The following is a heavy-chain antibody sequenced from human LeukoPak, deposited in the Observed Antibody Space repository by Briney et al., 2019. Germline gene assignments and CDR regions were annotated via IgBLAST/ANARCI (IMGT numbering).Heavy chain of an antibody. CDR3: ARGLIVVVPAANNWFDP. J-gene: IGHJ5*02. CDR1: GYTFTSYD. Sequence: ASVKVSCRASGYTFTSYDINWVRQATGQGLEWMGWMNPNSGNTGYAQKFQGRVTITTDESTSTAYMELSSLRSEDTAVYYCARGLIVVVPAANNWFDPWGQGTLVTVSS. V-gene: IGHV1-8*03. D-gene: IGHD2-2*01. CDR2: MNPNSGNT.